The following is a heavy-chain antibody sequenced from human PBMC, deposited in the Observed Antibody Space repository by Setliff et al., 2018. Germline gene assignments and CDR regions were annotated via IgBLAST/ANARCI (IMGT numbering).Heavy chain of an antibody. V-gene: IGHV4-30-4*08. CDR3: ARESRYYYDNLGTLDY. Sequence: SETLSLTCTVSGDSISSGDYFWSWIRQPPGRGLEWIGEINHSGSTNYKPSLESRATISVDTSKNQFSLKLSSVTAADTAVYYCARESRYYYDNLGTLDYWGHGTLVTVSS. J-gene: IGHJ4*01. CDR2: INHSGST. D-gene: IGHD3-22*01. CDR1: GDSISSGDYF.